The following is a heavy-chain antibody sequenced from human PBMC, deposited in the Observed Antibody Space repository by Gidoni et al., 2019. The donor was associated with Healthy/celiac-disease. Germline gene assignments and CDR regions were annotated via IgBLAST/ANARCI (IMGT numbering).Heavy chain of an antibody. J-gene: IGHJ4*02. CDR2: IKSNTSGGPT. Sequence: EVQMVESGGGLVKPGGALSLSCAAFGFSFSNAWMSWVRQAPGKGLDGVGRIKSNTSGGPTDAAAPLQGRFTISWDDSKHTLDLQMSSRKSEDTAVYYCTTVEEGGSSCVVDDWGQGTLVTVSS. D-gene: IGHD6-13*01. V-gene: IGHV3-15*01. CDR3: TTVEEGGSSCVVDD. CDR1: GFSFSNAW.